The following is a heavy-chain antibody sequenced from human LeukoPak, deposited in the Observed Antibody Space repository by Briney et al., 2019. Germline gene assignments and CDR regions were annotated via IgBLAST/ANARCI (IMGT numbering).Heavy chain of an antibody. D-gene: IGHD2-15*01. CDR2: ISGSGGST. CDR1: GFTFSSYA. CDR3: AKERDMVVVVAGVAGY. J-gene: IGHJ4*02. V-gene: IGHV3-23*01. Sequence: PGGSLRLSCAASGFTFSSYAMSWVRQAPGKGLEWVSAISGSGGSTYYADSVKGRFTISRDNSKNTLYLQMNSLRAEDTAVYYCAKERDMVVVVAGVAGYWGQGTLVTVSS.